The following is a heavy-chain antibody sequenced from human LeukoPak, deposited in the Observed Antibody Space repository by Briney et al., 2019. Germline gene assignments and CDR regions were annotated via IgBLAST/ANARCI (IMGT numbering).Heavy chain of an antibody. CDR2: INPNSGGT. J-gene: IGHJ4*02. CDR1: GYTFTGYY. V-gene: IGHV1-2*02. CDR3: AREDYASGWYPY. Sequence: ASVKVSRKASGYTFTGYYMHWVRQAPGQGLEWMGWINPNSGGTNYAQKFQGRVTMTADTFTSTAYMELGSLRADDTAVYFCAREDYASGWYPYWGQGTLITVSS. D-gene: IGHD6-19*01.